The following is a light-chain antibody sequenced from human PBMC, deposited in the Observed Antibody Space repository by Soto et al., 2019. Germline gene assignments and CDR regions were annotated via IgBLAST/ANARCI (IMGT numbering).Light chain of an antibody. CDR1: QGISSY. CDR3: QQLNSYPWT. V-gene: IGKV1-9*01. Sequence: DIQLTQSPSFLSASVGDRVTITCRASQGISSYLAWYQVEPGKAPKLLIYAASTLQSGVPSRFSGSGSGTEITLTVSSLQPEDFATYYCQQLNSYPWTFGQGTKVEIK. J-gene: IGKJ1*01. CDR2: AAS.